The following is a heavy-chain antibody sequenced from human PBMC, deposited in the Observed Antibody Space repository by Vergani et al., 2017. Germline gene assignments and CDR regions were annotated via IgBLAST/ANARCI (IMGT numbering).Heavy chain of an antibody. J-gene: IGHJ5*02. Sequence: QVQLVQSGAEVKKPGASVKVSCKASGYTFTSYYMHWVRQAPGQGLEWMGIINPSGGSTSYAQKFQGRVTMTRDTSTSTVYMELSSLRSEDTAVYYCARDRGAAALFFXFDPWGQGTLVTVSS. D-gene: IGHD3-3*01. CDR1: GYTFTSYY. V-gene: IGHV1-46*01. CDR3: ARDRGAAALFFXFDP. CDR2: INPSGGST.